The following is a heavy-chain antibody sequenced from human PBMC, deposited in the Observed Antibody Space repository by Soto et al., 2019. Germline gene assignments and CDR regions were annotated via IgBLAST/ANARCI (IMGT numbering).Heavy chain of an antibody. Sequence: GGSLRLSCAASGFTFSSYGMHWVRQAPGKGLEWVAVIWYDGSNKYYADSVKGRFTISRDNSKNTLYLQMNSLRAEDTAVYYCARDLLLLTVSDYGMDVWGQGTTVTVSS. D-gene: IGHD4-17*01. CDR3: ARDLLLLTVSDYGMDV. CDR1: GFTFSSYG. J-gene: IGHJ6*02. CDR2: IWYDGSNK. V-gene: IGHV3-33*01.